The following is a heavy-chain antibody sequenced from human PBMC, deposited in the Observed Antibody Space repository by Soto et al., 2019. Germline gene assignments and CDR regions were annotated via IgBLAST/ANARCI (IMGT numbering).Heavy chain of an antibody. J-gene: IGHJ5*02. Sequence: ASVNVSCKASGYTFTSYAMHWVRQAPGQRLEWMGWINAGNGNTKYSQKFQGRVTITRDTSASTAYMELSSLRSEDTAVYYCARARITIFGVVIKNWFDPWGQGTLVTVSS. D-gene: IGHD3-3*01. CDR3: ARARITIFGVVIKNWFDP. V-gene: IGHV1-3*01. CDR2: INAGNGNT. CDR1: GYTFTSYA.